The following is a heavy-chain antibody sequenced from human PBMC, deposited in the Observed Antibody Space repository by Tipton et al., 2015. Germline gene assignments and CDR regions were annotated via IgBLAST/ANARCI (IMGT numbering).Heavy chain of an antibody. CDR3: ARHTVTTEFDVFDI. V-gene: IGHV4-59*01. CDR1: GGSIRNYY. J-gene: IGHJ3*02. Sequence: TLSLTCTVSGGSIRNYYWSWIRQPPGEGLEWIGNIYHSGRTNYNSSLKSRVTISVDTSMIHFSLKLSSVTAADTAVYYCARHTVTTEFDVFDIWGQGTMVTVSS. D-gene: IGHD4-17*01. CDR2: IYHSGRT.